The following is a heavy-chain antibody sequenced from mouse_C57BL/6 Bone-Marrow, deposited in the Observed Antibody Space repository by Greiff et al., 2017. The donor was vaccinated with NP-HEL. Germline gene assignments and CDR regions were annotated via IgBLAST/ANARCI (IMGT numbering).Heavy chain of an antibody. Sequence: QVTLKVCGPGILQPSQTLSLTCSFSGFSLSTFGMGVGWIRQPSGKGLEWLAHIWWDDDKYYNPALKSRLTISKDTSKNPVVLKIANVDTADTATDYCARINIWDYDVGFAYWGQGTLVTVSA. D-gene: IGHD2-4*01. CDR3: ARINIWDYDVGFAY. CDR2: IWWDDDK. J-gene: IGHJ3*01. V-gene: IGHV8-8*01. CDR1: GFSLSTFGMG.